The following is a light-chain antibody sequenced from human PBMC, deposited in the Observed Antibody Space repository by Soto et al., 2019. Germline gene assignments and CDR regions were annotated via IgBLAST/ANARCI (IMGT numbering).Light chain of an antibody. V-gene: IGKV3-20*01. Sequence: EIVLTQSPASLSVSPGERATLSCRASQSVRSKVAWYQQKPGQAPRLLIYGASNRATGIPDRFSGSGSGTDFTLTISRLEPEDFAVYYCQQYGSSGTFGQGTKVDIK. J-gene: IGKJ1*01. CDR2: GAS. CDR3: QQYGSSGT. CDR1: QSVRSK.